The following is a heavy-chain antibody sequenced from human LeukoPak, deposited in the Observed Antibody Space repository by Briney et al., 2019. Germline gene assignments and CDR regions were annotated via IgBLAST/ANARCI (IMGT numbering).Heavy chain of an antibody. CDR1: GGSISSYY. Sequence: SETLSLTCTVSGGSISSYYWSWIRQSPGKGLEWIAYIYYSGSTNYNPSLKSRVIISLDTSKNQFSLNLSSVTAADTAVYYCARDSGASWYFDLWGRGTLVTVSS. CDR3: ARDSGASWYFDL. D-gene: IGHD2-15*01. J-gene: IGHJ2*01. V-gene: IGHV4-59*01. CDR2: IYYSGST.